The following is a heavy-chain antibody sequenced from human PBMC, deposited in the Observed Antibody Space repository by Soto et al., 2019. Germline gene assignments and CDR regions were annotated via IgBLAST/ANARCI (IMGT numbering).Heavy chain of an antibody. D-gene: IGHD5-12*01. J-gene: IGHJ4*02. CDR1: GGSISSYY. V-gene: IGHV4-59*01. Sequence: PSETLSLTCTVFGGSISSYYWSWIRQPPGKGLEWIGYIYYSGSTNYNPSLKSRVTISVDTSKNQFSLKLSSVTAADTAVYYCARVEMATIPYFDYWGQGTLVTVSS. CDR2: IYYSGST. CDR3: ARVEMATIPYFDY.